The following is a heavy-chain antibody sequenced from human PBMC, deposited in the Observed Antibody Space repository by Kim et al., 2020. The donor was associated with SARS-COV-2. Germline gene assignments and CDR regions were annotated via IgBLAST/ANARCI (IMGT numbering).Heavy chain of an antibody. CDR1: GGTFSSYA. CDR3: ARGEGGGIVVVPAAMPING. V-gene: IGHV1-69*13. CDR2: IIPIFGTA. J-gene: IGHJ4*02. D-gene: IGHD2-2*01. Sequence: SVKVSCKASGGTFSSYAISWVRQAPGQGLEWMGGIIPIFGTANYAQKFQGRVTITADESTSTAYMELSSLRSEDTAVYYCARGEGGGIVVVPAAMPINGWGQGTLVTVSS.